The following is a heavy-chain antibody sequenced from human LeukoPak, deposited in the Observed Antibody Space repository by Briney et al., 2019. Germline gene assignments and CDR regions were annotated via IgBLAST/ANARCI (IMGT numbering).Heavy chain of an antibody. D-gene: IGHD6-6*01. V-gene: IGHV4-31*03. J-gene: IGHJ4*02. CDR3: AWMYSSSSVYFDY. CDR1: GGSISSGGYY. CDR2: IYYSGST. Sequence: SETLSLTCTVSGGSISSGGYYWSWIRQHPGKGLEWIGYIYYSGSTYYNPSLKSRVTISVDTTKNQFSLKLSSVTAADTAVYYCAWMYSSSSVYFDYWGQGTLVTVSS.